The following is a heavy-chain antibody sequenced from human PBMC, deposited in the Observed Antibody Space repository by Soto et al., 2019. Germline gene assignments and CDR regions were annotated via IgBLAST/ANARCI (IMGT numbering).Heavy chain of an antibody. D-gene: IGHD3-22*01. J-gene: IGHJ4*02. CDR2: IDHSGST. V-gene: IGHV4-34*01. CDR3: ARRGGGYYPYYFDY. CDR1: GGSFSDYY. Sequence: QVQLQQWGAGLLKPSETLSLACAVYGGSFSDYYWSWIRQSPGEGLEWIGEIDHSGSTNYNPSLKSRFTILADTSKKQFSLKLTSVTAADTAVYYCARRGGGYYPYYFDYWGQGGLVTVSS.